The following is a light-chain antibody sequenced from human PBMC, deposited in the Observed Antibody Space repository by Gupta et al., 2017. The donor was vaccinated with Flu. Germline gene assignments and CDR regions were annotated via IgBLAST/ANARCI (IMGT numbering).Light chain of an antibody. CDR3: QQYNNWPPAYT. CDR1: ENININ. V-gene: IGKV3-15*01. Sequence: LSVSPGESASVTCRATENININLDWYQQQHGQAPGLIIYDASARAIGIRVRCSGSGSGTEFTLTISSRQSEDFELYYCQQYNNWPPAYTFGQGTKVEIK. J-gene: IGKJ2*01. CDR2: DAS.